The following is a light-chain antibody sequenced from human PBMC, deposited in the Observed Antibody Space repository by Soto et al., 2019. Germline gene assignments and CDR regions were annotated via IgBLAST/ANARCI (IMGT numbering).Light chain of an antibody. V-gene: IGKV1-5*03. CDR2: TAS. CDR1: QTISSW. Sequence: DIQMTQSPSTLSGSVGDRVTITCRASQTISSWLAWYQHKPGTAPKLLIYTASTLKSGVPSRFSGSGSGTEFTLTISSLQPDDFATYYCLQDYTYPWTFGQRTKVDIK. CDR3: LQDYTYPWT. J-gene: IGKJ1*01.